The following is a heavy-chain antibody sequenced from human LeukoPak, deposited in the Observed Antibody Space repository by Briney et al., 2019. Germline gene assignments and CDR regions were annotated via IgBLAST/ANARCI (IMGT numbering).Heavy chain of an antibody. CDR1: GFTFISYW. Sequence: GGSLRLSCAASGFTFISYWMTWVRQAPGKGLEWVANIKEDGSEKFYVDSVKGRFTISRDNANNSVYLQMNNLRAEDTAVYYCARDRIRVQLWLGAMDVWGQGTTVTVSS. CDR2: IKEDGSEK. V-gene: IGHV3-7*01. J-gene: IGHJ6*02. CDR3: ARDRIRVQLWLGAMDV. D-gene: IGHD3-22*01.